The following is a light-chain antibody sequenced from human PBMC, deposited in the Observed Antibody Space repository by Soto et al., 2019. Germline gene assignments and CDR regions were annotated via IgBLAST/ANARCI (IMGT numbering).Light chain of an antibody. V-gene: IGKV3-11*01. CDR3: QQRSNWAIT. Sequence: EIVLTQSAGTLSLCPGERAALSYRASQSVSNNYLAWYQQKPGQAPRLLIYGASNRATGIPARFSGSGSGTDFTLTISSLEPEDFAVYYCQQRSNWAITFGQGTRLEI. CDR2: GAS. CDR1: QSVSNNY. J-gene: IGKJ5*01.